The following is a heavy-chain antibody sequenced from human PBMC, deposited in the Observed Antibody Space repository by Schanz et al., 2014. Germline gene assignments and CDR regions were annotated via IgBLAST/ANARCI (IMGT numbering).Heavy chain of an antibody. V-gene: IGHV3-30-3*01. CDR2: ISYDGVNT. CDR3: ARPSDSSWYMDV. CDR1: GFPFSSYA. Sequence: QVQLVESGGGVVQPGGSLRLSCAASGFPFSSYALHWVRQAPGKGLEWVAVISYDGVNTYYADSVKGRFTISRDNSKNTLYLQMNSLRGEDTAVYYCARPSDSSWYMDVWGKGTTVTVSS. J-gene: IGHJ6*03. D-gene: IGHD2-21*02.